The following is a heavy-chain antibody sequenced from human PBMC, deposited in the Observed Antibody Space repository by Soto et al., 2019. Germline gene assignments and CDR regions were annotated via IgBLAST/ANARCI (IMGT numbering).Heavy chain of an antibody. J-gene: IGHJ4*02. Sequence: EVQLLESGGGFVQPGGSLRLSCAASGFTFSSYGMSWVRQAPGKGLEWVSSINNSGSRTYHADSVKGRFTISRDNSKNTLYLQMNSLRADDTAVYYCATARTDQSGTYFPFDYWGQGTLVTVSS. CDR1: GFTFSSYG. CDR3: ATARTDQSGTYFPFDY. CDR2: INNSGSRT. D-gene: IGHD1-26*01. V-gene: IGHV3-23*01.